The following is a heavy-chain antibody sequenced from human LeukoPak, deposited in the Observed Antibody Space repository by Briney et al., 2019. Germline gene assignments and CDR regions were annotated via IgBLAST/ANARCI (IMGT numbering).Heavy chain of an antibody. J-gene: IGHJ5*02. CDR2: IYYSGST. V-gene: IGHV4-59*08. Sequence: SETLSLTCTVSGGSISSYYWSWIRQPPGKGLEWIGYIYYSGSTNYNPSLKSRVTISVDTSKNQLSLKLSSVTAADTAVYYCARGPYGYCSSTSCYRPSIDPWGQGTLVIVSS. CDR1: GGSISSYY. CDR3: ARGPYGYCSSTSCYRPSIDP. D-gene: IGHD2-2*03.